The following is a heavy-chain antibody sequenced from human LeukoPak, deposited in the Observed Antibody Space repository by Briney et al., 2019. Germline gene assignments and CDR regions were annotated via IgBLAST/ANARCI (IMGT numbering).Heavy chain of an antibody. CDR1: GFTFSSYS. J-gene: IGHJ3*02. Sequence: GGSLRLSCAASGFTFSSYSMNWVRQAPGKGLEWVSSISSSSSYIYYADSMKGRFTISRDDAKNSLYLQMNSLRAEDTAVYYCARGTGAFDIWGQGTVVTVSS. V-gene: IGHV3-21*01. D-gene: IGHD2-8*02. CDR2: ISSSSSYI. CDR3: ARGTGAFDI.